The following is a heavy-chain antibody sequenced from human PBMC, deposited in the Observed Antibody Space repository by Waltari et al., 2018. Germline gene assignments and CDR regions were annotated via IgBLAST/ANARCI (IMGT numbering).Heavy chain of an antibody. Sequence: QVQLVESGGGVVQPGRSLRLSCAASGFSFSSYGMHWVRQAPGKGLEWVAVIWFDGSNKYYADAVKGRFTISRDNSKNTLYLQMNSLRAEDTAVYYCARKTSALYFDYCGQGALVTVSS. CDR2: IWFDGSNK. CDR1: GFSFSSYG. D-gene: IGHD2-2*01. V-gene: IGHV3-33*08. J-gene: IGHJ4*02. CDR3: ARKTSALYFDY.